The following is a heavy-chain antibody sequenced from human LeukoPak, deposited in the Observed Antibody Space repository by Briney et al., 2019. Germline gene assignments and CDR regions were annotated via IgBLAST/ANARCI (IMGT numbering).Heavy chain of an antibody. J-gene: IGHJ4*02. V-gene: IGHV4-59*01. D-gene: IGHD6-13*01. Sequence: SETLSLTCTVSGGSISSYYWSWIRQPPGKGLEWIGYIYYSGSTNYNPSLKSQVTISVDTSKNQFSLKLSSVTAADTAVYYCARDNGYSSSWSDYWGQGTLVTVSS. CDR2: IYYSGST. CDR3: ARDNGYSSSWSDY. CDR1: GGSISSYY.